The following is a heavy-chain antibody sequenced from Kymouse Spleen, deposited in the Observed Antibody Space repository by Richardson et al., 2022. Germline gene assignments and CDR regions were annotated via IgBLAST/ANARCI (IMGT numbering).Heavy chain of an antibody. D-gene: IGHD3-10*01. CDR1: GFTFSNAW. CDR2: IKSKTDGGTT. CDR3: TTNYYGSGSYFYFDY. J-gene: IGHJ4*02. Sequence: EVQLVESGGGLVKPGGSLRLSCAASGFTFSNAWMSWVRQAPGKGLEWVGRIKSKTDGGTTDYAAPVKGRFTISRDDSKNTLYLQMNSLKTEDTAVYYCTTNYYGSGSYFYFDYWGQGTLVTVSS. V-gene: IGHV3-15*01.